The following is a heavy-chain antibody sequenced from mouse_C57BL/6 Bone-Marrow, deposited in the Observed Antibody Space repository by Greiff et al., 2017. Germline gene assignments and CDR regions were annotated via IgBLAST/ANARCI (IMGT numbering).Heavy chain of an antibody. Sequence: QVQLQQPGTELVKPGASVKLSCKASGYTFTSYWMHWVKQRPGQGLEWIGYINPSNGGINYNEKFKSKATLTVDKSSSTAYMQLSSLTSEDSAVYYCAYVRAMDYWGQGTSVTVSS. J-gene: IGHJ4*01. V-gene: IGHV1-53*01. CDR1: GYTFTSYW. D-gene: IGHD2-14*01. CDR3: AYVRAMDY. CDR2: INPSNGGI.